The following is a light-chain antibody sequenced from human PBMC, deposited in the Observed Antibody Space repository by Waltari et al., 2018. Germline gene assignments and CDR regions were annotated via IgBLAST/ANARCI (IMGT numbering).Light chain of an antibody. CDR3: YCAADSNVRV. J-gene: IGLJ2*01. Sequence: HRPWQVPLLVVDKGSERPSGIPDRISGSTSGSTVDLTCSGAQVEDEADYYCYCAADSNVRVFGGGTRLTFL. V-gene: IGLV3-27*01. CDR2: KGS.